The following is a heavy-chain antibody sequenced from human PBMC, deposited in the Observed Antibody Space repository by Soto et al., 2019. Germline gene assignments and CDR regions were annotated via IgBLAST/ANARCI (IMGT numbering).Heavy chain of an antibody. D-gene: IGHD6-19*01. J-gene: IGHJ6*02. CDR1: GFLFSHYG. CDR2: IWSDGNRE. V-gene: IGHV3-33*01. CDR3: ARDRDGGWFHMDV. Sequence: QVQLVESGGGMVQPGRSVRLSCVGSGFLFSHYGMHWVRQAPGKGLEWVAVIWSDGNRESYADSVKGRFAISRDNSKDTLYLQMNNLRADDTAVYFCARDRDGGWFHMDVWGQGTTVAVSS.